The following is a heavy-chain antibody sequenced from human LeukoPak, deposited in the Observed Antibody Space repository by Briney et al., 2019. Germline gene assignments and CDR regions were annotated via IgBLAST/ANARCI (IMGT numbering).Heavy chain of an antibody. CDR2: INPNSGGT. CDR1: GYTFTGYY. D-gene: IGHD5-24*01. V-gene: IGHV1-2*02. CDR3: ARLSERATTDFDY. J-gene: IGHJ4*02. Sequence: GASVKVSCKASGYTFTGYYMHWVRQAPGQGLEWMGWINPNSGGTNYAQKFQGRVTMTRDTSISTAYMELSRLRSDDTAVYYCARLSERATTDFDYWGQGTLVTVSS.